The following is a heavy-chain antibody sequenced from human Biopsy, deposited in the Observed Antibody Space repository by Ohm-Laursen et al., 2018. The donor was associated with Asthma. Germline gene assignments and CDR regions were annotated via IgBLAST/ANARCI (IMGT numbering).Heavy chain of an antibody. J-gene: IGHJ4*02. CDR2: INADYGNT. D-gene: IGHD2-2*01. Sequence: ASVKVSCKSPGDTFNTYAIGWVRQAPGQGLEWMGGINADYGNTTYPQKFQDRVTITADASTNTVYMELSSLMSEDTAVYYCARKAGSCISRTCYSLDFWGQGTLVTVSS. CDR1: GDTFNTYA. V-gene: IGHV1-69*13. CDR3: ARKAGSCISRTCYSLDF.